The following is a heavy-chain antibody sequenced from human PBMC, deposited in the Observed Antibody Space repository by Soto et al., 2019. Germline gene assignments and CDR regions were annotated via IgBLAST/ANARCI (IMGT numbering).Heavy chain of an antibody. CDR2: ISGSGGST. D-gene: IGHD3-3*01. CDR1: GFTFSSYA. V-gene: IGHV3-23*01. Sequence: GGSLRLSCAASGFTFSSYAMSWVRQAPGKGLEWVSAISGSGGSTYYADSVKGRFTISRDNSKNTLYLQMNSLRAEDTAVYYCAKVGVFIYDFWSGGDYYGMDVWGQGTTVTVSS. J-gene: IGHJ6*02. CDR3: AKVGVFIYDFWSGGDYYGMDV.